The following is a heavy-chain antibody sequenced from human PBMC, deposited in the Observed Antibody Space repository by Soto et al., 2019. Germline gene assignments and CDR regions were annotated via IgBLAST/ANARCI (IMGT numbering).Heavy chain of an antibody. CDR3: ARDQGAPPYYYYGMDV. D-gene: IGHD1-26*01. CDR2: IYSGGST. CDR1: GFTVSSNY. Sequence: GGSLRLSCAASGFTVSSNYMSWVRQAPGKGLEWVSVIYSGGSTYYADSVKGRFTISRDNSKNTVYLQMNSLRAEDTAVYYCARDQGAPPYYYYGMDVWGQGTTVTVSS. J-gene: IGHJ6*02. V-gene: IGHV3-53*01.